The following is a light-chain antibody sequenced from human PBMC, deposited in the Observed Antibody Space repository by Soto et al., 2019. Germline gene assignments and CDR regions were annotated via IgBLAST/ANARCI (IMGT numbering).Light chain of an antibody. V-gene: IGKV3-15*01. Sequence: ETVMTQSPATLSVSPGERATISCRASQSVSSKLAWYQQTPGQAPRLLISGASTRATNIPARFSGSGSGTELTFTITSLQSEDSATYYCLQYSDRWTFGQGTKVEVK. J-gene: IGKJ1*01. CDR2: GAS. CDR1: QSVSSK. CDR3: LQYSDRWT.